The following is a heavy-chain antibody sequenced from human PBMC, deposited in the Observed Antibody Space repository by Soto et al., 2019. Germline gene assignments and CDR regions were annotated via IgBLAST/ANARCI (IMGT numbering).Heavy chain of an antibody. J-gene: IGHJ4*02. Sequence: QVQLQESGPGLVKPSETLSLTCTVSGGSISSYYWSWIRQPPGKGLEWIGYIYYSGSTNYNPSLKSRVTISVDTSKNQFSLKLSSVTAANTAVYYCARDVGSDGERYIDYWGQGALVTVSS. D-gene: IGHD1-26*01. CDR1: GGSISSYY. V-gene: IGHV4-59*01. CDR3: ARDVGSDGERYIDY. CDR2: IYYSGST.